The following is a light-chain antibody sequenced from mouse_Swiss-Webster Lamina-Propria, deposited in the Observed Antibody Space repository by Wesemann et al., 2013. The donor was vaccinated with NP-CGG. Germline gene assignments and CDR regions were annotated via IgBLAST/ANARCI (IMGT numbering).Light chain of an antibody. J-gene: IGKJ5*01. CDR2: SAS. Sequence: DIVMTQSHKFMSTSVGDRVSITCKASQDVSTAVAWYQQKPGQSPKALIYSASYRYSGVPDRFTGSGSGTDFTLTISNVQSEDLAEYFCQQYNSYPLTFGAGTKAGAET. CDR1: QDVSTA. V-gene: IGKV6-15*01. CDR3: QQYNSYPLT.